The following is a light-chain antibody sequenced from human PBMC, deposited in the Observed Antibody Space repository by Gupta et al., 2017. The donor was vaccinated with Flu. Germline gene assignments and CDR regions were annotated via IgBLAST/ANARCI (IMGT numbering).Light chain of an antibody. CDR2: GAS. CDR1: QTVSNNF. Sequence: GTLSSSPGERVTLSCRASQTVSNNFLTWYQQKPGQAPRLLIYGASSRATGIPARFSGSGSGTDFTLTISRLEPEDFAVYYCQQYDTSPRTFGQGTKVEIK. CDR3: QQYDTSPRT. J-gene: IGKJ2*02. V-gene: IGKV3-20*01.